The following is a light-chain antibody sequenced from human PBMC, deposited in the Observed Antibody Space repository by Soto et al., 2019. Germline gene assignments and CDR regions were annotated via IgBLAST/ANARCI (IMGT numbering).Light chain of an antibody. Sequence: QSALTQPPCASGSPGQSVTISCTGTSSDIGGYTYVSWYQQHPGKAPKLMLYEVNKRPSGVPDRFSGSKSGNTASLSVSGLQAEDEADYYCSSYTGSNNLGVFGGGTKLTVL. V-gene: IGLV2-8*01. CDR1: SSDIGGYTY. J-gene: IGLJ3*02. CDR2: EVN. CDR3: SSYTGSNNLGV.